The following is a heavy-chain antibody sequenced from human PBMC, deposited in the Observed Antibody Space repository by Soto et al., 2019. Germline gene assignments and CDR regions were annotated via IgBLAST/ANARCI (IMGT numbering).Heavy chain of an antibody. J-gene: IGHJ6*03. Sequence: ASVKVSCKASGYTFTRYAMHWVRQAPGQRLEWMGWINAGNGNTKYSQKFQGRVTITRDTSASTAYMELSSLRSEDTAVYYCARGRNYYYMDVWGKGTTVTVSS. V-gene: IGHV1-3*01. CDR3: ARGRNYYYMDV. CDR1: GYTFTRYA. CDR2: INAGNGNT.